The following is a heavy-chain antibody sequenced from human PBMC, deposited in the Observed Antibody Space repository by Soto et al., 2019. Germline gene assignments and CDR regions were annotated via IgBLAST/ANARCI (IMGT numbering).Heavy chain of an antibody. V-gene: IGHV1-69*08. J-gene: IGHJ5*02. CDR3: ARDLGSIAAAGWFDP. D-gene: IGHD6-13*01. CDR1: GGTFSSYT. CDR2: IIPILGIA. Sequence: QVQLVQSGAEVKKPGSSVKVSCKASGGTFSSYTISWVRQGPGQGLEWMGRIIPILGIANYAQKFQGRVTITADKSTSTAYMELSSLRSEDTAVYYCARDLGSIAAAGWFDPWGQGTLVTVSS.